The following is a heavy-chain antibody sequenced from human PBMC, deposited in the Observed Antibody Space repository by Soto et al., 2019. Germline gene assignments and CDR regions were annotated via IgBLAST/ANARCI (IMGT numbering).Heavy chain of an antibody. CDR1: GFSLSTGVG. CDR3: AHNSYYGSGSLDY. D-gene: IGHD3-10*01. CDR2: IYWDDDK. J-gene: IGHJ4*02. Sequence: QITLKESGPTLVKPTQTLTLTCTFSGFSLSTGVGVGWIRQPPGKALECLALIYWDDDKRYSSSLKSRLTITKDTSKIQVVLIMTHMDPVDTATYYCAHNSYYGSGSLDYWGQGILVTVSS. V-gene: IGHV2-5*02.